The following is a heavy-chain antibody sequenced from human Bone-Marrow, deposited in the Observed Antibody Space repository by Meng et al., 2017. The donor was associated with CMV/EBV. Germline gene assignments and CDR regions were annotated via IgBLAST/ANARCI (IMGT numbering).Heavy chain of an antibody. CDR3: ARHNPPPDH. V-gene: IGHV4-39*01. Sequence: SEPLSLTYTVSGGSLSSGSFYWGWIRQPTGKGLEWIGSILYTGNAYSNPSLKSRVTIFVDTSKNQFSLRLTSVTAADTAVYYCARHNPPPDHWGRGALVTVSS. CDR2: ILYTGNA. CDR1: GGSLSSGSFY. J-gene: IGHJ4*02.